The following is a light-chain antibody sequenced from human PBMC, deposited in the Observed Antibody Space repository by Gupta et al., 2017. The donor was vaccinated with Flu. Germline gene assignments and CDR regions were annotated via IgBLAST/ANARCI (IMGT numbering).Light chain of an antibody. CDR1: ENVGNY. J-gene: IGKJ1*01. Sequence: DIPLPQSPSSLSASVGDRVTIACRASENVGNYLNWYRNKPGKPPKLLIFAASTLQSGVPSRFSGSRSGTEFTRTISSLETDDCATYECQQSYMNHRTFGPGTKVEI. V-gene: IGKV1-39*01. CDR3: QQSYMNHRT. CDR2: AAS.